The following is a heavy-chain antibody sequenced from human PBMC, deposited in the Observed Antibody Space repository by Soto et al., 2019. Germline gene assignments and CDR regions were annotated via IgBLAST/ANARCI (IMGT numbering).Heavy chain of an antibody. CDR1: GGPFSGSSW. J-gene: IGHJ4*02. D-gene: IGHD6-19*01. V-gene: IGHV4-4*02. CDR3: ARDPGRAVALD. CDR2: IYHSGNT. Sequence: SETLSLTCAVYGGPFSGSSWWSWIRQSPGKGLEWIGEIYHSGNTNYNPSLKSRVSISVDTSKNQFSLEIYSVTASDTAIYYCARDPGRAVALDWGEGTLVTVSS.